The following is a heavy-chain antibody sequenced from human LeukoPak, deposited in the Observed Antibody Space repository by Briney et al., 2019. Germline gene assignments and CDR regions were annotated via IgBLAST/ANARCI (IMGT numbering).Heavy chain of an antibody. CDR1: GYSISSGYY. Sequence: SETLSLTCTVSGYSISSGYYWGWIRQPPGKGLGWIGSIYHSGSTYYNPSLKSRVTISVDTSKNQFSLKLSSVTAADTAVYYCARDSGYSSGSDYWGQGTLVTVSS. J-gene: IGHJ4*02. CDR2: IYHSGST. D-gene: IGHD6-19*01. CDR3: ARDSGYSSGSDY. V-gene: IGHV4-38-2*02.